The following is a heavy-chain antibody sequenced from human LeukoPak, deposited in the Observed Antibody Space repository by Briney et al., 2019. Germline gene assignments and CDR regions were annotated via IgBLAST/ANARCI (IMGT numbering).Heavy chain of an antibody. J-gene: IGHJ4*02. Sequence: GGSLRLSCAASGFTFSSYSMKWVPRAPGKRRKWVSYINSSGRTIYCTDSVRGIYTISRDNAKNSLYLQMNSLRDEDTAVYYCARGRNYIVDYWGQGTLVTVSS. CDR1: GFTFSSYS. CDR2: INSSGRTI. V-gene: IGHV3-48*02. D-gene: IGHD1-7*01. CDR3: ARGRNYIVDY.